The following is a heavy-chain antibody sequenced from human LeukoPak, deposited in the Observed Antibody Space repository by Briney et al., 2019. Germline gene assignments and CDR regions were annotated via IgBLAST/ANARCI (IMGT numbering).Heavy chain of an antibody. D-gene: IGHD3-16*02. Sequence: ASVKVSCKASGYTFTGYYMHWVRQAPGQGLEWMGWINPNSGGTNYAQKFQGWVTMTRDTSISTAYMELSRLRSDDTAVYYCARVLRLGEVSLGFWGQGTLVTVSS. CDR1: GYTFTGYY. J-gene: IGHJ4*02. CDR2: INPNSGGT. V-gene: IGHV1-2*04. CDR3: ARVLRLGEVSLGF.